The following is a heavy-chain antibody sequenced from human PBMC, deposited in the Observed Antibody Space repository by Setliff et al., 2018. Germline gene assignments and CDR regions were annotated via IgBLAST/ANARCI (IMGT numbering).Heavy chain of an antibody. V-gene: IGHV4-38-2*01. Sequence: PSETLSLTCGVSGASITSGHYWGWIRQPPGKGLEWLGTIYHRGRTYYNPSLRSRVTMSLDTSKNQFSLRLSSVTAADTAVYYCASPRRDDLDSPFDAFDIWGQGTMVTVSS. J-gene: IGHJ3*02. D-gene: IGHD3-3*01. CDR2: IYHRGRT. CDR3: ASPRRDDLDSPFDAFDI. CDR1: GASITSGHY.